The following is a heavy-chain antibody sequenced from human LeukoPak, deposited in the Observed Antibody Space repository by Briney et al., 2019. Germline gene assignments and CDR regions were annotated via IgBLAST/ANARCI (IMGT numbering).Heavy chain of an antibody. Sequence: SETLSLTCTVSGDSISSSSYYWGWIRQPPGKGLGWIGSIYYIGSTYYNPSLKSRVTISVDTSKNQFSLKLSSVTAADTAVYYCARDLGYCSGGSCYSFWFDPWGQGTLVTVSS. D-gene: IGHD2-15*01. CDR1: GDSISSSSYY. J-gene: IGHJ5*02. V-gene: IGHV4-39*07. CDR2: IYYIGST. CDR3: ARDLGYCSGGSCYSFWFDP.